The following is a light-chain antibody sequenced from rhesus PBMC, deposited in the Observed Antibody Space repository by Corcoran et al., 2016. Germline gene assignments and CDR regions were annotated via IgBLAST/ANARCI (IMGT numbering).Light chain of an antibody. CDR1: QSVSSY. J-gene: IGKJ1*01. V-gene: IGKV3-10*01. CDR2: GAS. Sequence: QVILTQSPATLSLSPGERATLSCRASQSVSSYLAWYQQKPGQATRLLISGASSRDTVIPDRFRGSGYGTDFTLTISSLEPGDVGVYHCYQHSSGWTFGQGTKVEIK. CDR3: YQHSSGWT.